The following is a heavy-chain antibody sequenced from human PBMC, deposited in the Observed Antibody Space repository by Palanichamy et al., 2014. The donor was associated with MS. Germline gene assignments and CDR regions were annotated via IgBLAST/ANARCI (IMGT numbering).Heavy chain of an antibody. V-gene: IGHV3-53*02. CDR1: GFTVSNSY. CDR3: ARGGPSRGGMDY. J-gene: IGHJ4*02. CDR2: FYDGVNK. Sequence: EVQLVETGGGLIQPGGSLRLSCAASGFTVSNSYMNWVRQAPGKGLEWVSLFYDGVNKYYADSVKGRFTISRDNSKNTLFLQMNSLRVEDTALYYCARGGPSRGGMDYWGQGALVTVSS. D-gene: IGHD3-16*01.